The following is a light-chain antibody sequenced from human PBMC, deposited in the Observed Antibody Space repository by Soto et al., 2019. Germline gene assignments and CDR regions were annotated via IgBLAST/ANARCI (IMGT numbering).Light chain of an antibody. CDR3: QQYPSGLS. V-gene: IGKV1-5*03. CDR2: QAS. J-gene: IGKJ5*01. Sequence: DIQMTQSPSTLSAFVGDRVSITCRASQSCHSWLAWYQQKPGKAPQLLIFQASTFQSGVPSRFSGSESGTDCMLTIRSLEPDDSTTYCSQQYPSGLSFGQGTRLEIK. CDR1: QSCHSW.